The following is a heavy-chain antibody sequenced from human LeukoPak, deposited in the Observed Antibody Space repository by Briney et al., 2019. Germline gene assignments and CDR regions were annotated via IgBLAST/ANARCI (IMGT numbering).Heavy chain of an antibody. J-gene: IGHJ5*02. Sequence: GGSLRLSCAASGFTFSSYSMNWVRQAPGKGLEWVSSISSSSSYIYYADSVKGRFTISRDNAKNSLYLQMNSLRAEDTAVYYCARDQGYYDRGWFDPWGQGTLVTVSS. D-gene: IGHD3-22*01. V-gene: IGHV3-21*01. CDR3: ARDQGYYDRGWFDP. CDR1: GFTFSSYS. CDR2: ISSSSSYI.